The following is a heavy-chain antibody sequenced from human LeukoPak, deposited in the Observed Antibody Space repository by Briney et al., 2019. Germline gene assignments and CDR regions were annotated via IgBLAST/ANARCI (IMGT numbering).Heavy chain of an antibody. CDR2: ISYDGSNK. V-gene: IGHV3-30-3*01. CDR3: ARDPVPYCSGGSCQGNYYYYYGMDV. CDR1: GFTFSSYA. D-gene: IGHD2-15*01. Sequence: GGSLRLSCAASGFTFSSYAMHWVRQAPGKGLEWVAVISYDGSNKYYADSVKGRFTISRDNSKNTLYLQMNSLRAEDTAVYYCARDPVPYCSGGSCQGNYYYYYGMDVWGQGTTVTVSS. J-gene: IGHJ6*02.